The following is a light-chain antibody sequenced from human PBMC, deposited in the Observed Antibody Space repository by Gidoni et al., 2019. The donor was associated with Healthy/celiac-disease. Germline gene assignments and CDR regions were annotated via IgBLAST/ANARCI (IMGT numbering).Light chain of an antibody. V-gene: IGKV1-39*01. Sequence: MQMTQSPSSLSASVGDRVTITCRASQSISSYLNWYQQKPGKAPQLLIYAASSLQSGVPSRFSGSGSGTDFTLTISSLQPEDFATYYCQQSYSTLYTFGQGTKLEIK. CDR1: QSISSY. CDR3: QQSYSTLYT. J-gene: IGKJ2*01. CDR2: AAS.